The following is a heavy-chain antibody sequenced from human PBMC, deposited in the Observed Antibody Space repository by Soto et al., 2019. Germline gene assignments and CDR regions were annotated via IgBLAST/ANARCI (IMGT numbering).Heavy chain of an antibody. CDR2: INPSGGST. J-gene: IGHJ5*02. V-gene: IGHV1-46*03. CDR3: ARDPRSSGWSPANWFDP. Sequence: GLEWMGIINPSGGSTSYAQKFQGRVTMTRDTSTSTVYMELSSLRSEDTAVYYCARDPRSSGWSPANWFDPWGQGTLLTVSS. D-gene: IGHD6-19*01.